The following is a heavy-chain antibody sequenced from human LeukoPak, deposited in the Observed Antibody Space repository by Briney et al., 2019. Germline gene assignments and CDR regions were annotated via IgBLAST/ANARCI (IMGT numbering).Heavy chain of an antibody. CDR2: IKQDGNDK. V-gene: IGHV3-7*05. J-gene: IGHJ4*02. D-gene: IGHD2-15*01. Sequence: GGSLRLSCAASGFTFSNYWMTWVRQAPGKGLEWVANIKQDGNDKYYVDSVKGRFTISRDNAKNSLYLQMNSLRVEDTAVYYCARYGGSSRTYDYWGQGSLVTVSS. CDR3: ARYGGSSRTYDY. CDR1: GFTFSNYW.